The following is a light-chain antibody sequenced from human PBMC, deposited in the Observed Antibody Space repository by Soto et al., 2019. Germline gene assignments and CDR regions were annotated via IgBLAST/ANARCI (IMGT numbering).Light chain of an antibody. CDR1: QSISKW. CDR2: KAS. Sequence: DIQMTQSPSTLSASVGDRVTITCRASQSISKWLAWYQQKPGKAPKLLIYKASTLESGVPSRFSGSGSGTEFTLTISRLQPEDVATYYCQKYSNVPPGYTFGQGTKVEIK. J-gene: IGKJ2*01. V-gene: IGKV1-5*03. CDR3: QKYSNVPPGYT.